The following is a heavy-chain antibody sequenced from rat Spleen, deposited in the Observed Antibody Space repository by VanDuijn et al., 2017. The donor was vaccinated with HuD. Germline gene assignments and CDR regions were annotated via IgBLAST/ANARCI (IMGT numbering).Heavy chain of an antibody. CDR3: TREGHTMDRATYWFAY. CDR2: ISSGGST. V-gene: IGHV2S12*01. Sequence: QVQLKESGPGLVQPSQTLSLTCTVSGFSLTSNGVSWVRQPPGKGLEWIAAISSGGSTYYNSALKSRLSISRDTSKSQVFLKMNSLQNEDTAIYFCTREGHTMDRATYWFAYWGQGTLVTVSS. D-gene: IGHD1-9*01. CDR1: GFSLTSNG. J-gene: IGHJ3*01.